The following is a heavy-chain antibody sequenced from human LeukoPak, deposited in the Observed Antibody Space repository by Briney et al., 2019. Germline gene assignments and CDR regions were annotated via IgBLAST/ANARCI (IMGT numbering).Heavy chain of an antibody. CDR3: EASFYDSSYPPTYLDY. Sequence: GGSLRLSCAASGFTFNTFWMTWVRQAPGKGLEWVANIKQDGSEKYYVDSVKGRFTISRDNAKNSLYLEMNRLRAEDTAVYYCEASFYDSSYPPTYLDYWGQGLLVPVSS. CDR2: IKQDGSEK. J-gene: IGHJ4*02. D-gene: IGHD3-22*01. CDR1: GFTFNTFW. V-gene: IGHV3-7*01.